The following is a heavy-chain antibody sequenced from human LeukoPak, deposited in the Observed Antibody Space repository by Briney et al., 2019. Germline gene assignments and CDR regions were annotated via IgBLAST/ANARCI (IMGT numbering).Heavy chain of an antibody. Sequence: SETLSLTCTVSDGSVSAYYWSWIRQPPGKGLEWIGYIYNSGSTNYNPSLKSRVTISVDTSKNRFSLKLSSVTAADTAVYYCAGGRGGSGWIDYWGQGTLVTVSS. CDR3: AGGRGGSGWIDY. J-gene: IGHJ4*02. D-gene: IGHD6-19*01. V-gene: IGHV4-59*02. CDR2: IYNSGST. CDR1: DGSVSAYY.